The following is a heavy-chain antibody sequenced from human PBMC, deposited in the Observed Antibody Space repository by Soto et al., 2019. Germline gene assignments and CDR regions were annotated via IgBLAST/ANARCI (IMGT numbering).Heavy chain of an antibody. CDR3: ARSKEWGNYYGPGSTNPDY. D-gene: IGHD3-10*01. CDR1: GFTFSSYS. CDR2: ISSSSSYI. V-gene: IGHV3-21*01. J-gene: IGHJ4*02. Sequence: EVQLVESGGGLVKPGGSLRLSCAASGFTFSSYSMNWVRQAPGKGLEWVSSISSSSSYIYYADSVKGRFTISRDNAKNSLYLQMNSLRAEDTAVYYCARSKEWGNYYGPGSTNPDYWGQGTLVTVSS.